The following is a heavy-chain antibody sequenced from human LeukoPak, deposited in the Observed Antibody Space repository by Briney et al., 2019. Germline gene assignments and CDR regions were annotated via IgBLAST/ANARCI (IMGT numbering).Heavy chain of an antibody. J-gene: IGHJ4*02. CDR1: GGTYSSYA. CDR3: ARGDQFLYYYDSNPFDY. CDR2: IIPIFGTA. D-gene: IGHD3-22*01. V-gene: IGHV1-69*05. Sequence: SVNVSCKASGGTYSSYAISWVRQAPGQGLEWMGRIIPIFGTANYAQKFQGRVTITTDESTSTAYMELSSLRSEDTAVYYCARGDQFLYYYDSNPFDYWGQGTLVTVSS.